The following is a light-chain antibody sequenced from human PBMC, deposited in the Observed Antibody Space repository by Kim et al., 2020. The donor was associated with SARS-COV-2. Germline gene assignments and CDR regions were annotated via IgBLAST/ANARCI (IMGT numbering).Light chain of an antibody. V-gene: IGLV2-14*03. CDR3: SSYTDSSVYV. Sequence: QSALTQPASLSGSPGQSITISCTETNSDIVVYNYISWYQHHAGKAPKLLIYDLDNRPSGVSDRFSGSRSGNKASLTISGLRPEDTADYYCSSYTDSSVYVFGSGTKVTVL. CDR1: NSDIVVYNY. CDR2: DLD. J-gene: IGLJ1*01.